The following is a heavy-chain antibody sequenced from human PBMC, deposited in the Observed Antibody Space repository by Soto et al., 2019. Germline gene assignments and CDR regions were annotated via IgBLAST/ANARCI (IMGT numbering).Heavy chain of an antibody. D-gene: IGHD6-19*01. J-gene: IGHJ4*02. Sequence: GASVKVSCKASGYTFTSYGISWVRQAPGQGLEWMGWISAYNGNTNYAQKLQGRVTMTTDTSTSTAYMELRSLRSDDTAVYYCARDLSPRQWLVLYYFDDWGQGTLVTVSS. CDR1: GYTFTSYG. CDR3: ARDLSPRQWLVLYYFDD. CDR2: ISAYNGNT. V-gene: IGHV1-18*01.